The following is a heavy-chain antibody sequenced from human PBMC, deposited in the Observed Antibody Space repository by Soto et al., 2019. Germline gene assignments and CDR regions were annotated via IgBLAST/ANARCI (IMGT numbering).Heavy chain of an antibody. J-gene: IGHJ4*02. V-gene: IGHV3-30*18. CDR1: GFTFSSYG. Sequence: GGSLRLSCAASGFTFSSYGMHWVRQAPGKGLEWVAVISYDGSSKYYADSVKGRFTISRDNSKNTLYLQMNSLRAEDTAVYYCAKDTQFLEWLLKDPRFDYWGQGTLVTVSS. CDR3: AKDTQFLEWLLKDPRFDY. D-gene: IGHD3-3*01. CDR2: ISYDGSSK.